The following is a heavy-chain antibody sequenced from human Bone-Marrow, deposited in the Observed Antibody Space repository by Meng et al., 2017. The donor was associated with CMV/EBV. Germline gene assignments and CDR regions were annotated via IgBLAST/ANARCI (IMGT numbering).Heavy chain of an antibody. CDR1: GFTFSSYS. D-gene: IGHD3-3*01. V-gene: IGHV3-21*01. Sequence: GESLKISCAASGFTFSSYSMNWVRQAPGKGLEWVSSISSSSSYIYYADSVKGRSTISRDNAKNSLYLQMNSLRAEDTAVYYCASLYDFWRVGMDVWGQGTTVTVSS. CDR2: ISSSSSYI. CDR3: ASLYDFWRVGMDV. J-gene: IGHJ6*02.